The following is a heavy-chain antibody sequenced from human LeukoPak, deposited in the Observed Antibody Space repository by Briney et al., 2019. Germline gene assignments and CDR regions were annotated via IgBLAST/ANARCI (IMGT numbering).Heavy chain of an antibody. CDR3: ARAQYYYDSSGYNLDY. D-gene: IGHD3-22*01. Sequence: SETLSLTCAVYGGSFSGYYWSWIRQSPGKGLEWIGEINHSGSTNYNPSLKSRITISVDTSKNQFSLKLSSVTAADTAVYYCARAQYYYDSSGYNLDYWGQGTLVTVSS. CDR1: GGSFSGYY. CDR2: INHSGST. J-gene: IGHJ4*02. V-gene: IGHV4-34*01.